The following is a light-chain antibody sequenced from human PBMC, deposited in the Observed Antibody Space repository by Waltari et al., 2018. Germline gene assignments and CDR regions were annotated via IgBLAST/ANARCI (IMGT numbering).Light chain of an antibody. J-gene: IGLJ3*02. CDR2: GNN. CDR1: SSNIGAGHD. CDR3: QSFDTGLSHGVV. V-gene: IGLV1-40*02. Sequence: QSILPQPPSVSGAPGQRVTIPCPGSSSNIGAGHDVHWYQEFPGTGPKLLIYGNNNRPSGVPDRFSGSKSGTSASLTITGLQAEDEADYYCQSFDTGLSHGVVFGGGTKVTVL.